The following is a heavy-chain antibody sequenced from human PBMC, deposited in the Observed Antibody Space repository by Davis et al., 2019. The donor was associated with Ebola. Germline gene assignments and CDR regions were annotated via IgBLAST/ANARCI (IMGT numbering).Heavy chain of an antibody. CDR1: EFTFSTYW. D-gene: IGHD2/OR15-2a*01. CDR2: IKEDGSEK. Sequence: GGSLRLSCAASEFTFSTYWMNWVRQAPGKGLEWVANIKEDGSEKYYAASVKGRFTVSRDNAKNSLYLQMNSLRAEDTAVYYCARDPPTSFLSWGQGTLVTVSS. CDR3: ARDPPTSFLS. V-gene: IGHV3-7*03. J-gene: IGHJ5*02.